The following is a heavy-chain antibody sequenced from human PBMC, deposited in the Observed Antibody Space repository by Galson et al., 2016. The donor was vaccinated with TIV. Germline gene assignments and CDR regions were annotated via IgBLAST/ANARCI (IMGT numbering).Heavy chain of an antibody. V-gene: IGHV3-23*01. CDR2: ISSGGGST. Sequence: SLRLSCAASGFTFSIFAMTWVRQAPGMGLEWVSAISSGGGSTYYADSVKGRFTISRDNSKNMLFLQMNSLRAEDTAVYYCTKVPSSGFSYYYGLDVWGQGTTVTVSS. CDR3: TKVPSSGFSYYYGLDV. D-gene: IGHD3-22*01. J-gene: IGHJ6*02. CDR1: GFTFSIFA.